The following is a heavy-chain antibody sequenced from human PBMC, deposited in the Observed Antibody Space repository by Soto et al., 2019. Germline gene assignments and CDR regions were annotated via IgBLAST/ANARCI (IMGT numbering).Heavy chain of an antibody. J-gene: IGHJ2*01. Sequence: QVQLQESGPGLVKPSETLSLTCTVSGGSVSGGSYCWSWIRQPPGKGLECIGYVYNSGSTTYNTSLTSRGTLSVATSKHQFSLGLSFVTAADTAVYYCARVPLPTYFDLWGRGTLVTVSS. V-gene: IGHV4-61*01. CDR3: ARVPLPTYFDL. CDR1: GGSVSGGSYC. CDR2: VYNSGST.